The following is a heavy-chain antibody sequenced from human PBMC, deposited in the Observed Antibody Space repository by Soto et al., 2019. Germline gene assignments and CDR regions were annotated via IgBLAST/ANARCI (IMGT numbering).Heavy chain of an antibody. CDR3: AGGGLPTIFPLN. Sequence: QVQLQESGPGLVKPSQTLSLTCTVSGGSISSGDYYWSWIRQPPGKGLKWIGYIYYSGRAYYNPSLKSRITLSVDTANKPFSLKLSSVTAADKAVYYGAGGGLPTIFPLNWGQGTLVAVSS. J-gene: IGHJ4*02. D-gene: IGHD3-3*01. V-gene: IGHV4-30-4*01. CDR1: GGSISSGDYY. CDR2: IYYSGRA.